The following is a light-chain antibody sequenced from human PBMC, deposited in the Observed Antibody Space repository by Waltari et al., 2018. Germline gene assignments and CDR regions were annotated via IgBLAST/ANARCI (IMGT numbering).Light chain of an antibody. CDR2: DTS. CDR3: LLWYSGARWV. J-gene: IGLJ3*02. Sequence: QAVVTQDPSLTVSQGGTVTLTCGSSTGTVPSGQYPYWFQQKPVQVPRTLSYDTSNKHSGIPARFSGSLLVGKAALTLSGAQPEDEADYYCLLWYSGARWVFGGGTKLSVL. V-gene: IGLV7-46*01. CDR1: TGTVPSGQY.